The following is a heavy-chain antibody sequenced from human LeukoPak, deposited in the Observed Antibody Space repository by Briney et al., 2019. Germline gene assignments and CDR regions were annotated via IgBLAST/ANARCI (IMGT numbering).Heavy chain of an antibody. CDR2: IYSGGST. J-gene: IGHJ6*02. CDR3: ASAVADGSWHYGMDV. D-gene: IGHD6-13*01. V-gene: IGHV3-53*01. Sequence: GSLRLSCAASGFTVSRNYMSWVRQAPGKGLEWVSIIYSGGSTYNADSVKGRFSISRDNSENTVSLEMNNLSAEDTAVYYCASAVADGSWHYGMDVWGQGTTVTVSS. CDR1: GFTVSRNY.